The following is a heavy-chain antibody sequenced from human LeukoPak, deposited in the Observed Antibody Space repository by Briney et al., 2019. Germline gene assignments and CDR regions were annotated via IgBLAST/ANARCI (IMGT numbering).Heavy chain of an antibody. D-gene: IGHD1-26*01. J-gene: IGHJ6*03. CDR1: GFTFSSYA. Sequence: GGSLRLSCAASGFTFSSYAMHWVRQAPGKGLEWVAVISYDGSKKYYADSVKGRFTISRDNSKDTQHLQMNSLRAEDTAVYYCARGPRVGAAGFVYYHYIDVWGKGTTVTVSS. CDR3: ARGPRVGAAGFVYYHYIDV. V-gene: IGHV3-30*04. CDR2: ISYDGSKK.